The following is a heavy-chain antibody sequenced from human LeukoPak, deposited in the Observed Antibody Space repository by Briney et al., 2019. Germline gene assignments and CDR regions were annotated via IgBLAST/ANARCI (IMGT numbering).Heavy chain of an antibody. Sequence: ASVKVSCQASGYTFTGYHMHWVRQAPGQGLEWMGRINHNSGGTNYVQKFQGRVSMTKDTSIRTAYMELSRLKSDDTAVYYCAREYLMMNDAFDIWGQGTMVTVSS. D-gene: IGHD3-16*01. V-gene: IGHV1-2*06. J-gene: IGHJ3*02. CDR1: GYTFTGYH. CDR2: INHNSGGT. CDR3: AREYLMMNDAFDI.